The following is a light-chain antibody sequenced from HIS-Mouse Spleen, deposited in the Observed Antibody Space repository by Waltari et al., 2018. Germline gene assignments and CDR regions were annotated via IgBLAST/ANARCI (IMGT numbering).Light chain of an antibody. CDR3: SSYTSSSTPVV. CDR2: EVS. V-gene: IGLV2-14*01. J-gene: IGLJ2*01. Sequence: QSALTQPASVSGSPGQSITIPSTGTSTDVGGYNYLSWYQQHPGKAPKLMIYEVSNRPSGVSNRFSGSKSGNTASLTISGLQAEDEADYYCSSYTSSSTPVVFGGGTKLTVL. CDR1: STDVGGYNY.